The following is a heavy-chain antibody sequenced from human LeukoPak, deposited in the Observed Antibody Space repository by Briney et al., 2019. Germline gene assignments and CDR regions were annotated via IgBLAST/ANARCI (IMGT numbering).Heavy chain of an antibody. Sequence: GGSLRLSCAASGSTFSSYGIHWVRQAPGKGLEWVAFISSDESNKYYADSVKGRFTISRDNSKNTLYLQMNSLRAEDTAVYYCARHYGPWGQGTLVTVSS. D-gene: IGHD3-16*01. CDR3: ARHYGP. V-gene: IGHV3-30*03. CDR1: GSTFSSYG. CDR2: ISSDESNK. J-gene: IGHJ5*02.